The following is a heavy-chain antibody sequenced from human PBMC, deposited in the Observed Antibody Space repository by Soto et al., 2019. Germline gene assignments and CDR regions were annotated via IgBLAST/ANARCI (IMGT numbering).Heavy chain of an antibody. Sequence: GGSLRLPCAPSGFIFSAYWMHSLRQAPGKRLVWVSRINYEGRSNTYAAFVRGLFTISRDNAKNPLYLAMNSLRTEDAPVYYCGRGEDPTYYLYGMVDWGQGTTLDVSS. CDR1: GFIFSAYW. D-gene: IGHD3-16*02. V-gene: IGHV3-74*01. CDR3: GRGEDPTYYLYGMVD. CDR2: INYEGRSN. J-gene: IGHJ6*02.